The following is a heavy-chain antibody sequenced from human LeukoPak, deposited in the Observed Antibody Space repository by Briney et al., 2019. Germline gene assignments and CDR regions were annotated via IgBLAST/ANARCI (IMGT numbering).Heavy chain of an antibody. V-gene: IGHV4-59*01. CDR2: IYYSRST. CDR1: GGSISSYY. Sequence: SETLSLTCTVSGGSISSYYWSWIRQPPGKGLEWIGYIYYSRSTNYNPSLKSRVTISVDTSKNQFSLKLSSVTAADTAVYYCASAGMVRGPYYYYMDVWGKGTTVTVSS. D-gene: IGHD3-10*01. CDR3: ASAGMVRGPYYYYMDV. J-gene: IGHJ6*03.